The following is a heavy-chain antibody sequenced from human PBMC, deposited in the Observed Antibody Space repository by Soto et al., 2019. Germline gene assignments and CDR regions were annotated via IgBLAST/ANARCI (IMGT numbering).Heavy chain of an antibody. V-gene: IGHV4-59*01. CDR1: GDSIRSYY. CDR3: ARETRRIAVAGTGPFDI. J-gene: IGHJ3*02. Sequence: PSQTLSLTCTVSGDSIRSYYWSWIRQPPGKGLEWIGYIYYSGSTNYNPPLKSRVTISVDTSKNQFSLKLSSVTAADTAVYYCARETRRIAVAGTGPFDIWGQGTMVTVSS. D-gene: IGHD6-19*01. CDR2: IYYSGST.